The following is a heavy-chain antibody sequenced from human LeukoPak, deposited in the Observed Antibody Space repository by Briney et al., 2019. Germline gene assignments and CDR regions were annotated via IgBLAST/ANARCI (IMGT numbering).Heavy chain of an antibody. V-gene: IGHV3-7*01. CDR2: IKEDGSEK. D-gene: IGHD6-19*01. J-gene: IGHJ5*02. Sequence: GGSLRLSCAASGFTFNTYWMTWVRQAPGKGLEWVANIKEDGSEKVYVDSLKGRFTISRDNAKNALFLQMNSLRVEDTAVYYCARELKTSGFDPWGQGTLVTVSS. CDR3: ARELKTSGFDP. CDR1: GFTFNTYW.